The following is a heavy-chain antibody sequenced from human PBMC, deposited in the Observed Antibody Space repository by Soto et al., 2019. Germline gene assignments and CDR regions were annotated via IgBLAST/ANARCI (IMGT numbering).Heavy chain of an antibody. D-gene: IGHD6-19*01. CDR3: ARDYVAVAGTVGDFDL. J-gene: IGHJ2*01. V-gene: IGHV3-30-3*01. CDR2: ISYDGSNK. Sequence: QVQLEESGGGVVQPGRSLRLSCAASGFTFSTYAMHWVRQAPGKGLEWVAVISYDGSNKYYADSVKARFTISRDNSNNSLYVQMNGLTTEDTAVYYCARDYVAVAGTVGDFDLWGRGTLVTVSS. CDR1: GFTFSTYA.